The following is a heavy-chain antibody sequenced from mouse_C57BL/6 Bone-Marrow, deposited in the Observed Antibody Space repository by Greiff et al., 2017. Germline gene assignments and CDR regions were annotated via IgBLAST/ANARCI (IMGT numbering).Heavy chain of an antibody. CDR1: GYTFTDYY. CDR3: ARSADGYYEGGSMDY. D-gene: IGHD2-3*01. Sequence: EVQLQQSGPELVKPGASVKISCKASGYTFTDYYMNWVKQSHGKSLEWIGDINPNNGGTSYNQKFKGKATLTVDKSSSTAYMELRSLTSEDSAVYYCARSADGYYEGGSMDYWGQGTSVTVSS. J-gene: IGHJ4*01. CDR2: INPNNGGT. V-gene: IGHV1-26*01.